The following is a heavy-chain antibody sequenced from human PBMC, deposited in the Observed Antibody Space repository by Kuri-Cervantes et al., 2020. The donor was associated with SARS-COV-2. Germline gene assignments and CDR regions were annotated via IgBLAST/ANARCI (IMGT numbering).Heavy chain of an antibody. Sequence: LSLTCAASGFTFSDYYMSWIRQAPGKGLEWVSYISSSGSTIYYADSVKGRFTISRDNSKNTLYLQTNSLRAEDTAVYYCVREYCSSTSCYGAFDIWGQGTMVTVSS. CDR1: GFTFSDYY. V-gene: IGHV3-11*04. CDR2: ISSSGSTI. CDR3: VREYCSSTSCYGAFDI. J-gene: IGHJ3*02. D-gene: IGHD2-2*01.